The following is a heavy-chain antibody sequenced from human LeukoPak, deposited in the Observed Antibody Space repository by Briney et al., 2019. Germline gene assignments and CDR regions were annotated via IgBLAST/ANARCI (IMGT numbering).Heavy chain of an antibody. CDR2: ITYDGSNK. V-gene: IGHV3-30*18. J-gene: IGHJ4*02. Sequence: GGSLRLSCAASGFTFSSYGMHWVRQAPGKGLEWVAVITYDGSNKYYADSVKGRFTISRDNSKNTLYLQMNSLRAEDTAVYYCAKVGSLYSGYDIDYWGQGTLVTVSS. CDR3: AKVGSLYSGYDIDY. CDR1: GFTFSSYG. D-gene: IGHD5-12*01.